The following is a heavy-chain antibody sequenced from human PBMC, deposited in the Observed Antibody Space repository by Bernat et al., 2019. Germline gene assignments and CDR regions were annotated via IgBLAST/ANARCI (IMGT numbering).Heavy chain of an antibody. CDR2: ISYHGSNK. CDR1: GFTFSSYG. J-gene: IGHJ4*02. Sequence: QVQLVESGGGVVQPGRSLRLSCAASGFTFSSYGMHWVRQAPGKGLEWVAAISYHGSNKYYADSVKGRFTISRDNSKNTLYLQMNSLRVEDTAVYYCAKDSENSILWGFFDSCGQGTLVTVSS. CDR3: AKDSENSILWGFFDS. V-gene: IGHV3-30*18. D-gene: IGHD2/OR15-2a*01.